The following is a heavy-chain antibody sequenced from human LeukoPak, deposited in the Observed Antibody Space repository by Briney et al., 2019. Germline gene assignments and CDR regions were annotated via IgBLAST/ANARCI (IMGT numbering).Heavy chain of an antibody. V-gene: IGHV1-18*01. CDR3: ATGEDYYGSGSSFDY. Sequence: GASVKVSCKASGYTFTSYGISWVRQAPGQGLEWMGWIGAYNGNTNYAQKLQGRVTMTTDTSTSTAYMELRSLRSDDTAVYYCATGEDYYGSGSSFDYWGQGALVTVSS. D-gene: IGHD3-10*01. CDR1: GYTFTSYG. CDR2: IGAYNGNT. J-gene: IGHJ4*02.